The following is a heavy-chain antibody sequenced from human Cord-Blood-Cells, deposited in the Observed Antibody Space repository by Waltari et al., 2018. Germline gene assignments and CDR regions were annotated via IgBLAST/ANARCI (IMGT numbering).Heavy chain of an antibody. J-gene: IGHJ4*02. Sequence: QVQLVQSGAEVKKPGASVKVSCKASGYTFTSYGISWVRQAPGQGLEWMGWISVDNGNTDYAQKLQGRVTMTTDTSTSTAYMELRGLRSDDTAVYCCARAEEYCSGGSCLIDYWGQGTLVTVSS. CDR3: ARAEEYCSGGSCLIDY. CDR2: ISVDNGNT. D-gene: IGHD2-15*01. CDR1: GYTFTSYG. V-gene: IGHV1-18*01.